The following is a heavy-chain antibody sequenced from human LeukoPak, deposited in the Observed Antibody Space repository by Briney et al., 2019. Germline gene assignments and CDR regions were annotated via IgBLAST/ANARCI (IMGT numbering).Heavy chain of an antibody. D-gene: IGHD3-9*01. Sequence: GESLKISCKGSGYSFTSYWIGWVRQMPGKGLEWMGIIYPGDSDTRYSPSFQGQVTISADKSISTAYLQWSSLKASDTAMYYCARRSVYYDILTGYLNNWFDPWGQGTLVTVSS. J-gene: IGHJ5*02. CDR3: ARRSVYYDILTGYLNNWFDP. CDR2: IYPGDSDT. V-gene: IGHV5-51*01. CDR1: GYSFTSYW.